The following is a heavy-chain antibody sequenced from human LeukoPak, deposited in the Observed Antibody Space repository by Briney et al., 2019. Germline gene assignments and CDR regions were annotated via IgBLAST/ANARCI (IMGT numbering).Heavy chain of an antibody. D-gene: IGHD3-22*01. CDR2: INTNTGIP. J-gene: IGHJ4*02. CDR3: ARAPYDSSGYYVY. Sequence: ASVKVSCKASGYTFTRYAMNWVRQAPGQGPEWMGWINTNTGIPTYAQGFTGRFVFSLDTSVSTAFLQITSLKAEDTAVYYCARAPYDSSGYYVYWGQGTLVTVSS. V-gene: IGHV7-4-1*02. CDR1: GYTFTRYA.